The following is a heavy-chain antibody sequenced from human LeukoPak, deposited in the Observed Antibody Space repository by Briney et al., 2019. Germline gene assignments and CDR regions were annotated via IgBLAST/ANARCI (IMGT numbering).Heavy chain of an antibody. V-gene: IGHV3-21*01. CDR2: ISSSSSYI. J-gene: IGHJ3*02. CDR1: GFTFSSYG. CDR3: ARDEYSYDLTVYDAFDI. D-gene: IGHD5-18*01. Sequence: GGSLRLSCAASGFTFSSYGMHWVRQAPGKGLEWVSSISSSSSYIYYADSVKGRFTISRDNAKNSLYLQMNSLRAEDTAVYYCARDEYSYDLTVYDAFDIWGQGTMVTVSS.